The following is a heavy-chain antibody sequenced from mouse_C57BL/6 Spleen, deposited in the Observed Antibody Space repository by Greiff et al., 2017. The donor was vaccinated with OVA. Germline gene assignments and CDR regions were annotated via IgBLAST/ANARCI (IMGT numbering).Heavy chain of an antibody. CDR2: IDPSDSYT. CDR1: GYTFTSYW. D-gene: IGHD1-1*01. J-gene: IGHJ1*03. V-gene: IGHV1-69*01. CDR3: ASFTTVVATDWYFDV. Sequence: VKQSCKASGYTFTSYWMHWVKQRPGQGLEWIGEIDPSDSYTNYNQKFKGKSTLTVDKSSSTAYMQLSSLTSEDSAVYYCASFTTVVATDWYFDVWGTGTTVTVSS.